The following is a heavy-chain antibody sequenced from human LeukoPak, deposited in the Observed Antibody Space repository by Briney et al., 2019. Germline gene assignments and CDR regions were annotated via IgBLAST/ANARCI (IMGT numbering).Heavy chain of an antibody. CDR1: GFTFSVYG. D-gene: IGHD6-13*01. J-gene: IGHJ6*02. Sequence: SGRSLRLSCAASGFTFSVYGMHWVRQAPGKGLEWVAVISHDGLRSAYGDSVKGRFTISRDNSKNTLDLQMNSLRAEDTAVYYCARDLKDPIAAAATPRYYYGMDVWGQGTTVTVSS. CDR2: ISHDGLRS. V-gene: IGHV3-30*03. CDR3: ARDLKDPIAAAATPRYYYGMDV.